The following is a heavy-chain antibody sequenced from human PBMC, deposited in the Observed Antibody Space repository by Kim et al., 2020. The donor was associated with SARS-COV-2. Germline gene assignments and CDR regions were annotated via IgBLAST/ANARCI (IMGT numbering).Heavy chain of an antibody. D-gene: IGHD6-19*01. V-gene: IGHV4-39*01. CDR1: GGSISSSSYY. CDR3: ASHRRSGIVVAGPYYFDY. CDR2: TFYSGST. J-gene: IGHJ4*02. Sequence: SETLSLTCTVSGGSISSSSYYWGWIRQPPGKGLEWIGSTFYSGSTYYNPSPKRQVTITVDTSKNQYSLKLSSVTAADTAVYYCASHRRSGIVVAGPYYFDYWGQGTLVTVSS.